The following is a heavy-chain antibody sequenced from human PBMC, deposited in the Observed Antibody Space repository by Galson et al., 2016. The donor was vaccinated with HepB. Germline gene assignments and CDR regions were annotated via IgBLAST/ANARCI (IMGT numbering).Heavy chain of an antibody. CDR1: GFTFGDYA. Sequence: SLRLSCAASGFTFGDYAMSWFRQAPGKGLEWVAVMSKDGANENYADSVKGRFTISRDNSKNTLYLQLNSLRAEDTAVYYCARGRSGAYYFDSGHYYTYYFDYWGQGTLVTVSS. CDR2: MSKDGANE. V-gene: IGHV3-30-3*01. CDR3: ARGRSGAYYFDSGHYYTYYFDY. J-gene: IGHJ4*02. D-gene: IGHD3-22*01.